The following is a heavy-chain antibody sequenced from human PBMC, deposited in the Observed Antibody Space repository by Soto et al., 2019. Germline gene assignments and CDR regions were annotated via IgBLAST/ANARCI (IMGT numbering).Heavy chain of an antibody. D-gene: IGHD6-19*01. Sequence: GASVKVSCKVSGYTLTELSMHWVRQAPGKGLEWMGGFDPEDGETIYAQKFQGRVTMTEDTSTDTAYMELSSLRSEDTAVYYCATDQTSGYSSGWLFDYWGQGTLVTVSS. CDR2: FDPEDGET. CDR3: ATDQTSGYSSGWLFDY. CDR1: GYTLTELS. J-gene: IGHJ4*02. V-gene: IGHV1-24*01.